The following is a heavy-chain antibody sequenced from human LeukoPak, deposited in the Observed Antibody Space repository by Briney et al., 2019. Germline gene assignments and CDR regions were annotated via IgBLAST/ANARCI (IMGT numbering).Heavy chain of an antibody. J-gene: IGHJ5*02. CDR1: GYTFTSYD. CDR2: IIPIFGTA. D-gene: IGHD3-16*01. CDR3: ARGKTDDYNWFDP. Sequence: SVKVSCKASGYTFTSYDINWVRQAPGQGLEWMGGIIPIFGTANYAQKFQGRVTITADKSTSTAYMELSSLRSEDTAVYYCARGKTDDYNWFDPWGQGTLVTVSS. V-gene: IGHV1-69*06.